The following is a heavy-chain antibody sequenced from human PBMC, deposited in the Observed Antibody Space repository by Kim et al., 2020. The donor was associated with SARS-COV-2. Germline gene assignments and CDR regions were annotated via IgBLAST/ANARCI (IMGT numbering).Heavy chain of an antibody. CDR1: GFTFTSSA. V-gene: IGHV1-58*01. D-gene: IGHD2-2*01. CDR2: IVVGSGNT. J-gene: IGHJ2*01. Sequence: SVKVSCKASGFTFTSSAVQWVRQARGQRLEWIGWIVVGSGNTNYAQKFQERVTITRDMSTSTAYMELSSLRSEDTAVYYCAAYPYSGGYCSSTSCSAWYFDLWGRGTLVTVSS. CDR3: AAYPYSGGYCSSTSCSAWYFDL.